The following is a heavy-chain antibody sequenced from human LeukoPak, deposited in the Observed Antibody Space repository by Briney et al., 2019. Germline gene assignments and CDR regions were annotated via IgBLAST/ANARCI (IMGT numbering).Heavy chain of an antibody. Sequence: SETLSLTCTVSGGSISSGSYYWSWIRQPAGKGLEWIGRIYTSGSTNYNPSLKSRVTMSVDTSKNQFSLKLSSVTAADPAVYYCARDLPPINMVRGVLNWFDPWGQGTLVTVSS. D-gene: IGHD3-10*01. CDR2: IYTSGST. CDR3: ARDLPPINMVRGVLNWFDP. J-gene: IGHJ5*02. V-gene: IGHV4-61*02. CDR1: GGSISSGSYY.